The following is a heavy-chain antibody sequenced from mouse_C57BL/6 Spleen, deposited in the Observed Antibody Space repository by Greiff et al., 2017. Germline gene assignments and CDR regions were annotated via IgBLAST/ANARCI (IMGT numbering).Heavy chain of an antibody. D-gene: IGHD2-3*01. J-gene: IGHJ2*01. Sequence: QVQLKQPGAELVKPGASVKMSCKASGYTFTSYWITWVKQRPGQGLEWIGDIYPGSGRTNYNEKFKSKATLTVDTSSSTAYMQLSSLTSEDSAVYYCARYDGYYYYFDYWGQGTTLTVSS. CDR3: ARYDGYYYYFDY. CDR2: IYPGSGRT. V-gene: IGHV1-55*01. CDR1: GYTFTSYW.